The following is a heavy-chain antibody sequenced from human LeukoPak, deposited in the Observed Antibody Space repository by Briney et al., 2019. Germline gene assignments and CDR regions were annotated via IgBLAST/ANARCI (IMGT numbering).Heavy chain of an antibody. CDR2: IYWDDSK. J-gene: IGHJ4*02. CDR3: ENLDSYYDLLTGYYYFDY. V-gene: IGHV2-5*02. D-gene: IGHD3-9*01. Sequence: SGPTLVNPTQTVTLTCTFSGFSLSTSGVGVGWIRQPPRKALEWLALIYWDDSKRYSPSLKSRLTITKDTSKNQVVLTMTTLDPVDTATYYSENLDSYYDLLTGYYYFDYWGQGTLVTVSS. CDR1: GFSLSTSGVG.